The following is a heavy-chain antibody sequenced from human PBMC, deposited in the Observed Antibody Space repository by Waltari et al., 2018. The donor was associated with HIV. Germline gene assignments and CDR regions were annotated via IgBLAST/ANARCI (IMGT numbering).Heavy chain of an antibody. V-gene: IGHV3-23*01. J-gene: IGHJ4*02. CDR3: AKDRSYDSSGYFDY. Sequence: EVQLLESGGDLQQPGGSLRLSCAASGFIFSSSAMSWVRQAPGRVRDLCSSIDGGTTGTSYAYSVKGRFTISRDNSKDTLYLQMNSLRAEDTAVYYCAKDRSYDSSGYFDYWGEGTLVTVSS. CDR2: IDGGTTGT. CDR1: GFIFSSSA. D-gene: IGHD3-22*01.